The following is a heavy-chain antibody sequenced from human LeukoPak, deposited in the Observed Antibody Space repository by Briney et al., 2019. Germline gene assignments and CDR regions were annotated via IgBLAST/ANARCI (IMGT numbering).Heavy chain of an antibody. J-gene: IGHJ4*02. CDR2: IYTSGST. CDR3: AREAGYYYDSSGRRSDY. V-gene: IGHV4-4*07. D-gene: IGHD3-22*01. CDR1: GGSISSYY. Sequence: PSETLSLTCTVSGGSISSYYWSWIRQPAGKGLEWIGRIYTSGSTNYNPSLKSRVTISVDTSKNQFSLKLSSVTAADTAVYYCAREAGYYYDSSGRRSDYWGQGTLVTVSS.